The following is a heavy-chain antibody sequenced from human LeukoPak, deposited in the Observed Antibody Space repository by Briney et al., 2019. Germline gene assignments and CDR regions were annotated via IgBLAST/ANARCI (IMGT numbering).Heavy chain of an antibody. J-gene: IGHJ4*02. CDR2: ISGNGDSR. V-gene: IGHV3-23*01. CDR3: AKNPLVAGTIYFDS. D-gene: IGHD6-19*01. Sequence: GSLRLSCAASGFTFTSYAMSWVRQAPGKGLEWVSSISGNGDSRNYADSVKGRFTISRDNSKSTLYLEMNSLRAEDTAVYYCAKNPLVAGTIYFDSWGQGTLLTVSS. CDR1: GFTFTSYA.